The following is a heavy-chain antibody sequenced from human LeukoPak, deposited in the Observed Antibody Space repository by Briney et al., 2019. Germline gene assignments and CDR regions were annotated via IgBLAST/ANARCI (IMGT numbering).Heavy chain of an antibody. D-gene: IGHD2-2*01. CDR1: GFTFSSYG. Sequence: PGGSLRLXCAASGFTFSSYGMHWVRQAPGKGLEWVAFIRYDGSNKYYADSVKGRFTISRDNSKNTLYLQMNSLRAEDTAVYYCAKDGRRVVPAANPSTDYWGQGTLVTVSS. J-gene: IGHJ4*02. CDR2: IRYDGSNK. CDR3: AKDGRRVVPAANPSTDY. V-gene: IGHV3-30*02.